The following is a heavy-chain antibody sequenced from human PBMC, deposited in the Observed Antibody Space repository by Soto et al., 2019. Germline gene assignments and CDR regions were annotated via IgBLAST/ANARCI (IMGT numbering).Heavy chain of an antibody. CDR2: VNPSGGHT. Sequence: QVQLMQSGAEVKKPGASVKVSCKASGDTFTDYYIHWVRQAPGQGLEWMGTVNPSGGHTTYAQHFLGRVTMTRDTSTSTLYMELTSLTSDDTAIYYFARGGHVVVVTAALDYCGQGTLVTVSS. V-gene: IGHV1-46*01. CDR3: ARGGHVVVVTAALDY. CDR1: GDTFTDYY. D-gene: IGHD2-21*02. J-gene: IGHJ4*02.